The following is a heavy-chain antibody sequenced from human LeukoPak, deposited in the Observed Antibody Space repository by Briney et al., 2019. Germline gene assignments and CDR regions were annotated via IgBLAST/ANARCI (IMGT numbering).Heavy chain of an antibody. CDR1: GFTLSGNA. D-gene: IGHD2-15*01. CDR2: ISNSGTTI. J-gene: IGHJ4*02. Sequence: GGSLRLSCAASGFTLSGNAMNWVRQAPGKGLEWISYISNSGTTIYYADSVKGRFTISRDNALYLQMNSLRAEDTAVYYCARDEGRYCSGGSCYSPYWGQGTLVTVSS. V-gene: IGHV3-48*01. CDR3: ARDEGRYCSGGSCYSPY.